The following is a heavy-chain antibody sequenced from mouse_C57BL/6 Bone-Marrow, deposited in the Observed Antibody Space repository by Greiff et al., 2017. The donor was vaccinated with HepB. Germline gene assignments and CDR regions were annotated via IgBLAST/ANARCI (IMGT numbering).Heavy chain of an antibody. D-gene: IGHD1-1*01. CDR3: AREADYYGSSYFDY. V-gene: IGHV1-81*01. J-gene: IGHJ2*01. Sequence: VQLQESGAELARPGASVKLSCKASGYTFTSYGISWVKQRTGQGLEWIGEIYPRSGNTYYNEKFKGKATLTADKSSSTAYMELRSLTSEDSAVYFCAREADYYGSSYFDYWGQGTTLTVSS. CDR1: GYTFTSYG. CDR2: IYPRSGNT.